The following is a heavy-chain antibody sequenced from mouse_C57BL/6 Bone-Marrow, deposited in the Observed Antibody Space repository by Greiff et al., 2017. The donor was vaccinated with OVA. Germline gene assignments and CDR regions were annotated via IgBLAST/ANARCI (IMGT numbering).Heavy chain of an antibody. V-gene: IGHV1-26*01. Sequence: EVQLQQSGPELVKPGASVKISCKASGYTFTDYYMNWVKQSHGKSLEWIGDINPNNGGTSYNQKFKGKATLTVDKSSSTAYMELRSLTSEDSAVYYCASLTGLDYWGQGTTLTVSS. CDR2: INPNNGGT. D-gene: IGHD4-1*01. CDR3: ASLTGLDY. J-gene: IGHJ2*01. CDR1: GYTFTDYY.